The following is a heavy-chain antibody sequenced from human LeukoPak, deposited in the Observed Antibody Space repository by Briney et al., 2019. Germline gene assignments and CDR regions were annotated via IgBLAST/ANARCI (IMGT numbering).Heavy chain of an antibody. CDR2: ISSSSSYI. CDR1: GCTFSSYS. D-gene: IGHD3-9*01. CDR3: ARDLYYDILTGYLDY. J-gene: IGHJ4*02. Sequence: GGSLRLSCAASGCTFSSYSMNWVRQAPGKGLEWVSSISSSSSYIYYADSVKGRFTISRDNAKNSLYLQMNSLRAEDTAVYYCARDLYYDILTGYLDYWAREPWSPSPQ. V-gene: IGHV3-21*01.